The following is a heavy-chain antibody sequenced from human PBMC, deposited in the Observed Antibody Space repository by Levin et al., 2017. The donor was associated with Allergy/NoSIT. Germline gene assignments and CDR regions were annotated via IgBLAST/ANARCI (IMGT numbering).Heavy chain of an antibody. D-gene: IGHD1-26*01. J-gene: IGHJ4*02. Sequence: SQTLSLTCSVFGGSISTYYWSWIRQTPGKGLEWIGYIYYSGNTNYNPSLKSRVTISVDTSKNQFSLKLNSVTAADTAVYHCARHGTEGKMGFDYWGQGTRVTVSS. CDR2: IYYSGNT. CDR3: ARHGTEGKMGFDY. CDR1: GGSISTYY. V-gene: IGHV4-59*08.